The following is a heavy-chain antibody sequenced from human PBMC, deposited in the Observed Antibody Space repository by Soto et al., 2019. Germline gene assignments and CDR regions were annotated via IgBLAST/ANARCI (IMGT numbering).Heavy chain of an antibody. J-gene: IGHJ6*03. Sequence: QLQLQESGPGLVKPSETLSLTCTVSGGSISSSSYYWGWIRQPPGKGLEWIGSIYYSGSTYYNPPLNSRLTISVDTSKNQFSLKLSSVAAADTAVYYCAGQKRSYSNTNHYYYYMDVWGKGTTVTVSS. V-gene: IGHV4-39*01. CDR3: AGQKRSYSNTNHYYYYMDV. CDR2: IYYSGST. CDR1: GGSISSSSYY. D-gene: IGHD3-10*01.